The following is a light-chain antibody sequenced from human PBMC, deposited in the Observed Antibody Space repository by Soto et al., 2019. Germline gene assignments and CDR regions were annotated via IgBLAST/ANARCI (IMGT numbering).Light chain of an antibody. V-gene: IGKV3-20*01. CDR2: GAS. Sequence: EIVLTQSPGTLSLSPGERATLSCRASQSVVTTYSAWYQQKPGQAPRLLIYGASIRASGIPDRFSGSGSGTDFTLTISRLEPEDFAIYYCQQYETSPPTYTFGQGTKLEI. CDR1: QSVVTTY. J-gene: IGKJ2*01. CDR3: QQYETSPPTYT.